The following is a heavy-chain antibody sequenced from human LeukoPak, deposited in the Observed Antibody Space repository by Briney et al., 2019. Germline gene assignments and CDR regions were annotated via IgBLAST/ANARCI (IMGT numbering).Heavy chain of an antibody. J-gene: IGHJ4*02. Sequence: GGSLRLSCSASGFTFSSYAMHWVRKAPGKGLEYVSGISSNGASTYHADSAKGRFTISRDNSKNTLYLQMSSLRAEDAAVYYCVKGWGATAMGPEAYWGQGTLVTVSS. D-gene: IGHD1-1*01. CDR3: VKGWGATAMGPEAY. V-gene: IGHV3-64D*06. CDR2: ISSNGAST. CDR1: GFTFSSYA.